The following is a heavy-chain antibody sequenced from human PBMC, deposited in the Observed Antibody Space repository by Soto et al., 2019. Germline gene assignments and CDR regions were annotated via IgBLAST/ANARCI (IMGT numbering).Heavy chain of an antibody. J-gene: IGHJ4*02. CDR1: GGSFSGYY. D-gene: IGHD3-22*01. CDR3: ARGVYDSSGYYGDY. Sequence: SETLSLTCAVYGGSFSGYYWSWIRQPPGKGLEWIGEINHSGSTNYNPSLKSRVTISVDTSKNQFSLKLSSVTAADTAVYYCARGVYDSSGYYGDYWGQGTLVTVSS. CDR2: INHSGST. V-gene: IGHV4-34*01.